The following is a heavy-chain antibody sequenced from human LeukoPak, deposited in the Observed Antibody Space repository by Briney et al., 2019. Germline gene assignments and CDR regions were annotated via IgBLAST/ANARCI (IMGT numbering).Heavy chain of an antibody. Sequence: GGSLRLSCAASGFIFSTYWMNWVRQAPGKGLEWVANIKQDGSEKYYVVSVKGRFTISRDNAKNSLFLQMNNLRAEDTAVYYCARVQNAFDIWGQGTMVTVSS. CDR2: IKQDGSEK. CDR1: GFIFSTYW. V-gene: IGHV3-7*04. CDR3: ARVQNAFDI. J-gene: IGHJ3*02.